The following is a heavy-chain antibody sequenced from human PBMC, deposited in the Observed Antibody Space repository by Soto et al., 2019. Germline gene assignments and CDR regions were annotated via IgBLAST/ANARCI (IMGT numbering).Heavy chain of an antibody. CDR2: IGTAGDT. D-gene: IGHD3-10*01. J-gene: IGHJ6*03. V-gene: IGHV3-13*01. Sequence: GGSLRLSCAASGFTFSSYDMHWVRQATGKGLEWVSAIGTAGDTYYPGSVKGRLTISRENAKNSLYLQMNSLRARDTAVYYCARGAQRVSVRTHLWFGESKNYYYYYYMDVWGKGTTVTVSS. CDR3: ARGAQRVSVRTHLWFGESKNYYYYYYMDV. CDR1: GFTFSSYD.